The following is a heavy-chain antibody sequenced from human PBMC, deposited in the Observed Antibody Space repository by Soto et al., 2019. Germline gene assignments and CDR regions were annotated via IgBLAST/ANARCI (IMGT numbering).Heavy chain of an antibody. CDR1: GCTFSSYA. Sequence: QVQLVESGGGVVQPGRSLRLSCAASGCTFSSYAMNWVRQAPGKGLEWVADMSYDVSNKYYADSVKGRFTISRDNSKNTLYLQMNSLRVDNTAFYYYARDIGAGPAYSSGWLHYWGQGTLVTVSS. D-gene: IGHD6-19*01. CDR3: ARDIGAGPAYSSGWLHY. V-gene: IGHV3-30-3*01. CDR2: MSYDVSNK. J-gene: IGHJ4*02.